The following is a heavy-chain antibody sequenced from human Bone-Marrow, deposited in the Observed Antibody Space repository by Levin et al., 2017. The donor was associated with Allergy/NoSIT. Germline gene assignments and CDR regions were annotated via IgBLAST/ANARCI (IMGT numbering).Heavy chain of an antibody. Sequence: GGSLRLSCAASGFTSSDHNMDWVRQSPGKGLEWVGRSRRKAQSYTTEYAASVKGRFTISRDESKNSLYLQMNRLKIEDTAVYYCARDSTGSYDYWGQGTLVTVST. CDR1: GFTSSDHN. J-gene: IGHJ4*02. V-gene: IGHV3-72*01. D-gene: IGHD1-26*01. CDR3: ARDSTGSYDY. CDR2: SRRKAQSYTT.